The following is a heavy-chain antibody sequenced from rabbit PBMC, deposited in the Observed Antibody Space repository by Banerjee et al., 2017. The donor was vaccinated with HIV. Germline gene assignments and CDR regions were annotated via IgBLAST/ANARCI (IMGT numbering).Heavy chain of an antibody. V-gene: IGHV1S40*01. J-gene: IGHJ4*01. Sequence: QSLEESGGDLVKPGASLTLTCTASGFSFSSTYDMCWVRQAPGKGLEWIGCIYANDPNTQYASWAKGRFTISKTSSTMVTLQMTSLTAADTATYFCARDIDGGSSYYLNLWGPGTLVTVS. CDR2: IYANDPNT. D-gene: IGHD8-1*01. CDR3: ARDIDGGSSYYLNL. CDR1: GFSFSSTYD.